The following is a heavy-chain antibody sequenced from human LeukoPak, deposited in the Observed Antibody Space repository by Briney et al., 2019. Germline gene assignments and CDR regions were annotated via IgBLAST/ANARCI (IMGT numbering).Heavy chain of an antibody. CDR3: ARLVAARPDYYYYYMDV. CDR2: ISAYNGNT. J-gene: IGHJ6*03. Sequence: ASVKVSCKASGYTFTSYGISWVRQAPGQGLEWMGWISAYNGNTNYAQKLQGRVTMTTDTSTSTAYMELRSLRSDDTAVYYCARLVAARPDYYYYYMDVWGKGTTVTVSS. V-gene: IGHV1-18*01. CDR1: GYTFTSYG. D-gene: IGHD6-6*01.